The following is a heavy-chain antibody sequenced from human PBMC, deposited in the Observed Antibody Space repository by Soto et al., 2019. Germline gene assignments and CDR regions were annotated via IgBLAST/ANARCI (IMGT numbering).Heavy chain of an antibody. CDR2: IYYSGNT. CDR3: ARLPQEYNYYGMDV. J-gene: IGHJ6*02. V-gene: IGHV4-39*01. D-gene: IGHD1-1*01. Sequence: KPSETLSLTCTVSGGSIVTSSYYWGWIRQPPGKWLEWLGHIYYSGNTYYHPSLKSRVTISVDTPRNQFSLRLSSVTAADTAVYYCARLPQEYNYYGMDVWGQGTTVTVSS. CDR1: GGSIVTSSYY.